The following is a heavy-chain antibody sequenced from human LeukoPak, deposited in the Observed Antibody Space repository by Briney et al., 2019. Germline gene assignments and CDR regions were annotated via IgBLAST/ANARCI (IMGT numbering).Heavy chain of an antibody. CDR2: INPNSGGT. CDR1: GYTFTGYY. J-gene: IGHJ4*02. Sequence: GSSVKFSFKASGYTFTGYYMHWVRQAPGQGLEWMGWINPNSGGTNYAQKFQGRVTMTRDTSISTAYMELSRLRSDDTAVYYCARAYSSGWQSFDYWGQGTLVTVSS. V-gene: IGHV1-2*02. CDR3: ARAYSSGWQSFDY. D-gene: IGHD6-19*01.